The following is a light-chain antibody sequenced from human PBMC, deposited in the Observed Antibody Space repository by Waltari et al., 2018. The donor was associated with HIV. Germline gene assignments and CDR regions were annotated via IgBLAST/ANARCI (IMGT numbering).Light chain of an antibody. V-gene: IGLV1-40*01. CDR1: SSNIGADYD. CDR3: AAWDDSLNGYV. Sequence: QSVLTQPPSVFGAPGQRVTISCTGSSSNIGADYDVQWYQQVPGTAPKLLIYGNNNRPSGVPDRFSGSKSGTSASLAITGLQAEDEADYYCAAWDDSLNGYVFGTGTRVTVL. J-gene: IGLJ1*01. CDR2: GNN.